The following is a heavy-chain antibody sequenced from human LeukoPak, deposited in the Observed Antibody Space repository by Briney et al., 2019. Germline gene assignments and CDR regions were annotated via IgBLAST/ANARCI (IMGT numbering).Heavy chain of an antibody. J-gene: IGHJ4*02. CDR2: ISGSGVGT. CDR3: AKNAVGPSDY. CDR1: GFTFSSYV. Sequence: GGSLRLSCGASGFTFSSYVMSWVRQAPGKGLEWVSTISGSGVGTFYADSVKGRFTIARDNSKNTLYLQMSSLRAEDTAVYYCAKNAVGPSDYWGQGTLVTVSS. V-gene: IGHV3-23*01.